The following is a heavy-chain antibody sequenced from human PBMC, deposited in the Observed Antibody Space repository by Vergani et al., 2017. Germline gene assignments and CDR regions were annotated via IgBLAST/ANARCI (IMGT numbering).Heavy chain of an antibody. CDR3: ARGRLGSGWYNWFDP. CDR1: GYTFTGYY. D-gene: IGHD6-19*01. CDR2: INPNSGGT. Sequence: QVQLVQSGAEVKKPGASVKVSCKASGYTFTGYYMHWVRQAPGQGLEWMGWINPNSGGTNYAQKFQGRVTMTRNTSISTAYMELSSLRSEDTAVYYCARGRLGSGWYNWFDPWGQGTLVTVSS. J-gene: IGHJ5*02. V-gene: IGHV1-2*02.